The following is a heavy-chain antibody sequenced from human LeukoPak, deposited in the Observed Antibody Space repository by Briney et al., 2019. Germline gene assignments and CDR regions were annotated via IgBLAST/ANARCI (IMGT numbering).Heavy chain of an antibody. CDR1: GFTFSSYA. CDR2: ISYDGSNK. Sequence: GGSLRLSCAASGFTFSSYAMHWVRQAPGKGLEWVAVISYDGSNKYYADSVKGRFTISRDNSKNTLYLQMNSLRAEDTAVYYCARDWKFYYYDSSGYRPDAFDIWGQGTMVTVSS. CDR3: ARDWKFYYYDSSGYRPDAFDI. V-gene: IGHV3-30*04. J-gene: IGHJ3*02. D-gene: IGHD3-22*01.